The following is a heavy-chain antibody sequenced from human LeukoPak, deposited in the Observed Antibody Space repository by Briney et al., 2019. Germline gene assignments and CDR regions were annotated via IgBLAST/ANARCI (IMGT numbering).Heavy chain of an antibody. V-gene: IGHV4-34*01. CDR2: INHSGST. CDR1: GESFSGYY. CDR3: ASSSRGAFDI. J-gene: IGHJ3*02. Sequence: ETSETLSLTCAVYGESFSGYYWSWIRQPPGKGLEWIGEINHSGSTNYNPSLKSRVTISVDTSKNQFSLKLSSVTAADTAVYYCASSSRGAFDIWGQGTMVTVSS. D-gene: IGHD3-10*01.